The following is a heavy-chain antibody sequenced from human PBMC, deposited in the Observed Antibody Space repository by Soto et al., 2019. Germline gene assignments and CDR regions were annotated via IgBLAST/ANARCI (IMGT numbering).Heavy chain of an antibody. Sequence: TLSLTCTVSGASITRSFFWSWIRQPAGKGLEWIGRFSLSGPTNYNPSLRSRVTMSADVSKNQFSLRLTSVTAADTALYYCARGMTPPGAPAWYYFDSWGQGTLVTVSS. D-gene: IGHD2-8*02. J-gene: IGHJ4*02. CDR3: ARGMTPPGAPAWYYFDS. CDR2: FSLSGPT. CDR1: GASITRSFF. V-gene: IGHV4-4*07.